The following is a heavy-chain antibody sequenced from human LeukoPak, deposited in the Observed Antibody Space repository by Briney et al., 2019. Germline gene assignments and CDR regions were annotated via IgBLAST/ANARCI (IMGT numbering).Heavy chain of an antibody. D-gene: IGHD6-19*01. V-gene: IGHV4-39*02. CDR3: ARERYSSGCPDY. Sequence: PSDTLSLTCTVSGGSISSSSYYRGWIRQPPGKGLEWIGSIYYSGSTYYNPSLKSRVTISVDTSKNQFSLKLSSVTAADTAVYYCARERYSSGCPDYWGQGTLVTVSS. CDR2: IYYSGST. CDR1: GGSISSSSYY. J-gene: IGHJ4*02.